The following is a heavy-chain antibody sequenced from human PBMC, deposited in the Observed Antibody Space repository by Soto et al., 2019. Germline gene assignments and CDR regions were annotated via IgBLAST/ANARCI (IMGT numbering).Heavy chain of an antibody. CDR2: IIPIFGAA. D-gene: IGHD2-2*02. J-gene: IGHJ6*02. CDR3: ARDQVVPAATPTSYYYGMDV. Sequence: ASVKVSCKASGGTFSTYAISWVRQAPGQGLEWMGGIIPIFGAANYAQKFQGRVTITADESTSTVYMELSSLRSEDTAVYYCARDQVVPAATPTSYYYGMDVWGQGTTVTVSS. V-gene: IGHV1-69*13. CDR1: GGTFSTYA.